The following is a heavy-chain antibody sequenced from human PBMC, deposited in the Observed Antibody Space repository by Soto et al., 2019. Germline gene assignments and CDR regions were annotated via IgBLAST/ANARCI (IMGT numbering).Heavy chain of an antibody. V-gene: IGHV4-38-2*02. CDR3: ARGRLYCCISSCSQNPLNH. CDR1: GYSISSGAH. D-gene: IGHD2-2*01. CDR2: SYHSGST. Sequence: SVTLSLTCQVSGYSISSGAHWGWIRQPPAKGLEWIGRSYHSGSTYYNASLKSRVTISLDTSDNQFSLKLSSVTAADTVVHYRARGRLYCCISSCSQNPLNHSGQGILGTVCS. J-gene: IGHJ5*02.